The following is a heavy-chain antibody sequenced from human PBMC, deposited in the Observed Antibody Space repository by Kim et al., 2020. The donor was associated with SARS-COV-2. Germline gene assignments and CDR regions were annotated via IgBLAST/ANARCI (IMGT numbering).Heavy chain of an antibody. Sequence: ASVKVSCKASGYTFTSYAMHWVRQAPGQRLEWMGWINAGNGNTKYSQKFQGRVTITRDTSASTAYMELSSLRSEDTAVYYCARDFAGGGDYYFDYWGQGTLVTVSS. CDR3: ARDFAGGGDYYFDY. J-gene: IGHJ4*02. CDR1: GYTFTSYA. D-gene: IGHD2-21*02. V-gene: IGHV1-3*01. CDR2: INAGNGNT.